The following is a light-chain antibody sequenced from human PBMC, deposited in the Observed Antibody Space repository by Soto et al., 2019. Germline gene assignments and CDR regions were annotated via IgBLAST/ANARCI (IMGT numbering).Light chain of an antibody. J-gene: IGKJ1*01. Sequence: DIVMTQSPDSLAVSLGERATINCRSSQSVLYSSSNKNYLAWYQQKPGQPPKLLIYWASTRESGVPDRFSGSGYGTDLTLTISSLQAEDVAVYYCQQYCSSPWTFGQGTKAEIK. CDR2: WAS. CDR3: QQYCSSPWT. CDR1: QSVLYSSSNKNY. V-gene: IGKV4-1*01.